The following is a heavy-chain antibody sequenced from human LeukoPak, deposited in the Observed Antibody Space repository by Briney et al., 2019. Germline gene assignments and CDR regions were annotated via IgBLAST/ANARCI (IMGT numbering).Heavy chain of an antibody. Sequence: PGGSLRLSCAASGFTFSSYSMNWVRQAPGKGLEWVSSISSSSSYIYYADSVKGRFTISRDNAKNSLYLQMNSLRAEDTAVYYCAREGEMATIRYFDYWGQGTLVTVSS. CDR1: GFTFSSYS. J-gene: IGHJ4*02. CDR2: ISSSSSYI. V-gene: IGHV3-21*01. CDR3: AREGEMATIRYFDY. D-gene: IGHD5-24*01.